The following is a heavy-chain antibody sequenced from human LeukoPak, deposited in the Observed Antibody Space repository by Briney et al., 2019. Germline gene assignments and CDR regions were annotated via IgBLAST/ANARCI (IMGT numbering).Heavy chain of an antibody. CDR3: ARDFTPEWFDIH. V-gene: IGHV3-30*03. CDR1: GFTFSSYG. D-gene: IGHD3-3*01. CDR2: ISYDGSDE. Sequence: GGSLRLSCAASGFTFSSYGMHWVRQAPGKGLEWVGVISYDGSDEYYTDSVKGRFTISRDNSKNTVYLQMNSLRADDTAVYYCARDFTPEWFDIHWGQGTLVTVS. J-gene: IGHJ4*02.